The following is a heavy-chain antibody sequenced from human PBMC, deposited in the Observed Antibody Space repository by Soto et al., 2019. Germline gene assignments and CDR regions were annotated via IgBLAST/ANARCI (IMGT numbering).Heavy chain of an antibody. V-gene: IGHV1-18*04. CDR1: GYTFTSYG. D-gene: IGHD3-22*01. CDR2: ISAYNGNT. CDR3: ARVQFHYDSSGYEAFDI. J-gene: IGHJ3*02. Sequence: ASVKVSCKASGYTFTSYGISWVRQAPGQGLEWMGWISAYNGNTNYAQKLQGRVTMTADTSTSTAYMELRSLRSDDTAVYYCARVQFHYDSSGYEAFDIWGQGTMVTVSS.